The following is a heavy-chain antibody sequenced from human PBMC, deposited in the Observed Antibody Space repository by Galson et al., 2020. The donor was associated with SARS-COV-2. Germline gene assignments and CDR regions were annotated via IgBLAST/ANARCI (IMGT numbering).Heavy chain of an antibody. CDR3: AKARAGSSPYRGGYYFFDS. CDR1: GGAISSDY. Sequence: SETLSLTCTVSGGAISSDYWTWIRQTPGPGLDWVGYISGSGSTNSNPSLKSRVTMSLYTSRNQFSLELTAVTAADTAVYFCAKARAGSSPYRGGYYFFDSWSQGILVNVSS. D-gene: IGHD1-26*01. V-gene: IGHV4-4*08. CDR2: ISGSGST. J-gene: IGHJ4*02.